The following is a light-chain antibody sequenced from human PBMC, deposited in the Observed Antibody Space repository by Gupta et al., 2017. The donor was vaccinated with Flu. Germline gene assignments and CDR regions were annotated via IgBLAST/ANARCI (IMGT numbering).Light chain of an antibody. Sequence: SYELTQPPSVSVSPGQTASITCSGDKLGDKYACWYQQKPGQSPVLVIYQDSKRPSGIPERFSGSNSGNTATLXIXGTQAMXEADYYCQAWDSRVVVFGGGTKLTVL. V-gene: IGLV3-1*01. J-gene: IGLJ2*01. CDR3: QAWDSRVVV. CDR1: KLGDKY. CDR2: QDS.